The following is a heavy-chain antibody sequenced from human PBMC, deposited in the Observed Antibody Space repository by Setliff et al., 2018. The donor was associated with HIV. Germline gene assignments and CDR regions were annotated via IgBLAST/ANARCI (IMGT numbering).Heavy chain of an antibody. CDR3: ARHSYYASGSYSYYDGMDV. J-gene: IGHJ6*02. CDR2: IYTSGST. V-gene: IGHV4-59*10. Sequence: SETLSLTCAVYGGSFSNYYWSWIRQPAGEGLEWIGRIYTSGSTNYNPSLKSRVTMSIDTSKNQFSLKLSSVTSADTAVYYCARHSYYASGSYSYYDGMDVWGQGTTVTVSS. CDR1: GGSFSNYY. D-gene: IGHD3-10*01.